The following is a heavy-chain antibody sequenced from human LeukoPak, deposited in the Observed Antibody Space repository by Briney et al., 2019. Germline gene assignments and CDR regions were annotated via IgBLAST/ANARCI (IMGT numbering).Heavy chain of an antibody. CDR1: GYTFTSYY. Sequence: ASVKVSCMASGYTFTSYYMHWVRQAPGQGLEWMAIINPSGGRISYAQKFQGRVTMTRDKSTSTVYMELSSLRSEDTAVYYCARDPRPSYDSSGYYYPGDYWGQGTLVTVSS. V-gene: IGHV1-46*01. CDR2: INPSGGRI. J-gene: IGHJ4*02. D-gene: IGHD3-22*01. CDR3: ARDPRPSYDSSGYYYPGDY.